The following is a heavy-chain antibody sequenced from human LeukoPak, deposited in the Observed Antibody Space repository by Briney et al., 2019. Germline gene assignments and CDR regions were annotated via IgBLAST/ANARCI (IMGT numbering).Heavy chain of an antibody. D-gene: IGHD6-19*01. CDR2: ISGSGGST. Sequence: GGSLRLSCAASGFTFSSYAMSWVRQAPGKGLEWVSAISGSGGSTYYADSGKGRCTISRDNSKNTLYLQMNSLRAEDTAVYYCAKDRRFSRGYQDIDYWGQGTLVTVSS. CDR3: AKDRRFSRGYQDIDY. V-gene: IGHV3-23*01. CDR1: GFTFSSYA. J-gene: IGHJ4*02.